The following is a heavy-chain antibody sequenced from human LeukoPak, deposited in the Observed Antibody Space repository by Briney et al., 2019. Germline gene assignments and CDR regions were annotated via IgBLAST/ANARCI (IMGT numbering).Heavy chain of an antibody. J-gene: IGHJ6*03. CDR3: ARNAAFPDYYIDV. V-gene: IGHV4-4*07. Sequence: SETLSLTCTVSDDSIKRYYWSWIRRPAGKGLEWIGHVFIDGRIKYNVSLQSRVSISIDTSKNQFYLKLTSMTGADTAVYYCARNAAFPDYYIDVWGKGTTVTVSS. CDR1: DDSIKRYY. D-gene: IGHD2-2*01. CDR2: VFIDGRI.